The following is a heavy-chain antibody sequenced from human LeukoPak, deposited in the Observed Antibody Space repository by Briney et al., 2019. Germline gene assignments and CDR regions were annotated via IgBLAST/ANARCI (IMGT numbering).Heavy chain of an antibody. J-gene: IGHJ3*02. CDR1: GFTFSSYA. V-gene: IGHV3-23*01. CDR3: AKGGNYYDSIWLRAKGWHAFDI. Sequence: PGGSLRLSCAASGFTFSSYAMSWVRQAPGKGLEWDSAISGSGGSTYYADSVKGRFTISRDNSKNTLYLQMNSLRAEDTAVYYCAKGGNYYDSIWLRAKGWHAFDIWGQGTMVTVSS. CDR2: ISGSGGST. D-gene: IGHD3-22*01.